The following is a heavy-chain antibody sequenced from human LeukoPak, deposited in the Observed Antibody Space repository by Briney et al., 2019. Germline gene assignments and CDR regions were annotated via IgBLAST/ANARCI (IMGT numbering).Heavy chain of an antibody. V-gene: IGHV1-2*02. CDR1: GYTFTGYY. Sequence: ASVKVSCKASGYTFTGYYMHWVRQAPGQGLEWMGWINPNSGGTNYAQKFQGRVTMTRDTSISTAYVELSRLRSDDTAVYYCARDYYDSSGYEWGFDPWGQGTLVTVSS. J-gene: IGHJ5*02. D-gene: IGHD3-22*01. CDR2: INPNSGGT. CDR3: ARDYYDSSGYEWGFDP.